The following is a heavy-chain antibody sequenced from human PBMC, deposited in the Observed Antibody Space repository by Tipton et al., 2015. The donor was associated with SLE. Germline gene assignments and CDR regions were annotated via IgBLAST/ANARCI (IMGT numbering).Heavy chain of an antibody. D-gene: IGHD3-10*01. J-gene: IGHJ4*02. CDR2: INPDNGGT. CDR1: GCTFTSHY. CDR3: ARGSSGSFYNYFDY. Sequence: QLVQSGAEVKKSGASVKVSCKASGCTFTSHYMHWVRQAPGQGLEWMGVINPDNGGTSYAQKFQGRVTMTRDTSTSTVYMELSSLRSDYTAVYYCARGSSGSFYNYFDYWGQGTLVTVSS. V-gene: IGHV1-46*01.